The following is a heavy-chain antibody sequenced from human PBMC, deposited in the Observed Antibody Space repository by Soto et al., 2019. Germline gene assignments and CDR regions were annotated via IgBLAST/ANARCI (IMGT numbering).Heavy chain of an antibody. V-gene: IGHV1-8*01. CDR2: MNPGSGDT. CDR1: GYMFTSYD. D-gene: IGHD3-16*01. CDR3: ARMETFGSLNWFDP. Sequence: ASVKVSCKASGYMFTSYDINWVRQATGQGLEWMGWMNPGSGDTGYAQKFQGRVTMTRDISIATAYMELSSLRSDDTAIYYCARMETFGSLNWFDPWGQGTLVTVSS. J-gene: IGHJ5*02.